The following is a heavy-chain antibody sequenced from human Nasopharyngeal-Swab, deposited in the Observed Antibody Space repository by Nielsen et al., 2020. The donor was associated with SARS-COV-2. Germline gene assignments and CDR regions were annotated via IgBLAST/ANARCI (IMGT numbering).Heavy chain of an antibody. CDR2: NSAYNGNT. Sequence: WGRQAPGLGFEWMRWNSAYNGNTNYAQKLQGRVTMTTDTSTSTAYMELRSLRSDDTAVYYCARVSSRIQLWPPMYYYYGMDVWGQGTTVTVSS. V-gene: IGHV1-18*01. D-gene: IGHD5-18*01. J-gene: IGHJ6*02. CDR3: ARVSSRIQLWPPMYYYYGMDV.